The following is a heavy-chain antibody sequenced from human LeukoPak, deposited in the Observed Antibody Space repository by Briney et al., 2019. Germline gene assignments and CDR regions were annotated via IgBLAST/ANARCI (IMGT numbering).Heavy chain of an antibody. V-gene: IGHV4-38-2*02. J-gene: IGHJ5*02. CDR1: GGSISTYY. Sequence: PSETLSLTCTVSGGSISTYYWGWIRQPPGKGLEWIGSIYHSGSTYYNPSLKSRVTISVDTSKNQFSLKLSSVTAADTAVYYCAREGSSSSAAINWFDPWGQGTLVTVSS. CDR3: AREGSSSSAAINWFDP. CDR2: IYHSGST. D-gene: IGHD6-6*01.